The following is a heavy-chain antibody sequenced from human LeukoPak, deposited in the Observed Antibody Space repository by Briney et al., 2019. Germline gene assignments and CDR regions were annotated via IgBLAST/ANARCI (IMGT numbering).Heavy chain of an antibody. V-gene: IGHV3-33*01. D-gene: IGHD6-6*01. Sequence: PGGSLRLSCAASGFIFNSHGMHWVRQAPGKGLEWVAVIWYDGSNKYCTDSVKGRFTISRDNFKNTLYLQMNSLRAEDTAVYYCARDGWGDSSSPGDYYYYYMDVWGKGTTVTVSS. CDR3: ARDGWGDSSSPGDYYYYYMDV. CDR2: IWYDGSNK. CDR1: GFIFNSHG. J-gene: IGHJ6*03.